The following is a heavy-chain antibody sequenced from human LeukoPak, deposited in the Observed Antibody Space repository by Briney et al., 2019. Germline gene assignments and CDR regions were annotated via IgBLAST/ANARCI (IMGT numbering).Heavy chain of an antibody. CDR1: GFSFTYSW. Sequence: GGSLRLSCAASGFSFTYSWMAWVRQTPEKGLEWVANIKQDGSEKYYLDSVKGRFTISRDNAKNSLYLQMNSLRVEDTAVYYCARDRNALPYGDAFDIWGQGTMVTVSS. V-gene: IGHV3-7*01. CDR3: ARDRNALPYGDAFDI. J-gene: IGHJ3*02. D-gene: IGHD3-10*01. CDR2: IKQDGSEK.